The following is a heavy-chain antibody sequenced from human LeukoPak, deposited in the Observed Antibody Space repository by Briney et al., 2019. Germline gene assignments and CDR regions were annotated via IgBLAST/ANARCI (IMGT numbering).Heavy chain of an antibody. Sequence: SETLSLTCTVSGGSISSYYWSWIRQPPGKGLEWIGYIYYSGSTNYNPSLKSRVTISVDTSKNQFSLKLSSVTAADTAVYYCATLLWFGEFFYWGQGTLVTVSS. CDR2: IYYSGST. CDR3: ATLLWFGEFFY. V-gene: IGHV4-59*01. J-gene: IGHJ4*02. D-gene: IGHD3-10*01. CDR1: GGSISSYY.